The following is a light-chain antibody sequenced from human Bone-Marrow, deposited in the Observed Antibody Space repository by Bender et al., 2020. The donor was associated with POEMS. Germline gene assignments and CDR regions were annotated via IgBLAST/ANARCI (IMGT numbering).Light chain of an antibody. J-gene: IGLJ2*01. CDR2: EVT. V-gene: IGLV2-8*01. CDR1: SSDIGGYNF. CDR3: AAWDDSLSGL. Sequence: QSALTQPPSASGSPGQSVTISCTGTSSDIGGYNFVSWYQQHPGKAPKLLIYEVTKRPSGVPDRFSGSKSGTSASLAISGLRSEDAADYYCAAWDDSLSGLFGGGTKLTVL.